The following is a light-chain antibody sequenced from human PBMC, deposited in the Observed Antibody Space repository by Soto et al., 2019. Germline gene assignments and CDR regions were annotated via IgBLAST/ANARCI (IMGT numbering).Light chain of an antibody. CDR1: QSVSSSY. V-gene: IGKV3-15*01. CDR3: QQYNNWLWT. J-gene: IGKJ1*01. CDR2: GAS. Sequence: QSPGTLSLSPGERATLSCRASQSVSSSYLAWYQQKPGQAPRLLIYGASTRATGIPARFSGSGSGTEFTLTISSLQSEDFAVYYCQQYNNWLWTFGQGTKVDIK.